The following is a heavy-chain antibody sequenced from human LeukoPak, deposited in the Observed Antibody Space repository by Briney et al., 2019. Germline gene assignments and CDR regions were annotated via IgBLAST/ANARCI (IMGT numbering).Heavy chain of an antibody. CDR1: GYTFTGYY. D-gene: IGHD2-2*01. CDR2: ISAYNGNT. J-gene: IGHJ5*02. V-gene: IGHV1-18*04. Sequence: ASVKVSCKASGYTFTGYYMHWVRQAPGQGLEWMGRISAYNGNTNYAQKLQGRVTMTTDTSTSTAYMELRSLRSDDTAVYYCARDPQGYQLLGNWFDPWGQGTLVTVSS. CDR3: ARDPQGYQLLGNWFDP.